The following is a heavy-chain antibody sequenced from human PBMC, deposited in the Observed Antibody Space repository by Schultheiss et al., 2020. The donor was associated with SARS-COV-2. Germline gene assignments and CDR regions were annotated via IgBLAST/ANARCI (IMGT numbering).Heavy chain of an antibody. V-gene: IGHV1-2*04. CDR3: ARGTDYDSSGTVQQWFDY. CDR1: GGTFSSYA. D-gene: IGHD3-22*01. J-gene: IGHJ4*02. CDR2: ISAYNGNT. Sequence: ASVKVSCKASGGTFSSYAISWVRQAPGQGLEWMGWISAYNGNTNYAQKFQGWVTMTRDTSISTAYMELSRLRSDDTAVYYCARGTDYDSSGTVQQWFDYWGQGTLVTVSS.